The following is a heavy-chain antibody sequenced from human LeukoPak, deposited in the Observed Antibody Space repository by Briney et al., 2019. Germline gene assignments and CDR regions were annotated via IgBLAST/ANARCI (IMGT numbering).Heavy chain of an antibody. CDR3: TRTDEGY. Sequence: GGSLRLSCAASGFTFSSYAMHWVRQAPGKGLEYVSAISSNGGSTYYANSVKGRFTISRDNAKNSLYLQMNSLRGEDTAVYYCTRTDEGYWGQGTLVTVSS. J-gene: IGHJ4*02. CDR1: GFTFSSYA. V-gene: IGHV3-64*01. CDR2: ISSNGGST.